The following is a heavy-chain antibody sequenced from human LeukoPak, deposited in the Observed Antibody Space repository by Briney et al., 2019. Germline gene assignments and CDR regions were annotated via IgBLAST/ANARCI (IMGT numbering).Heavy chain of an antibody. D-gene: IGHD2-15*01. V-gene: IGHV4-59*11. J-gene: IGHJ5*02. Sequence: SETLSLTCTVSGASISSHYWSWIRQSPGKGLEWIGYISYSGITNYNPSLKSRVTISVDTSKNHFSLRLSSVTAADTAVYYCASRAHCSGGSCYGNWFDPWGQGTLVTVSS. CDR3: ASRAHCSGGSCYGNWFDP. CDR1: GASISSHY. CDR2: ISYSGIT.